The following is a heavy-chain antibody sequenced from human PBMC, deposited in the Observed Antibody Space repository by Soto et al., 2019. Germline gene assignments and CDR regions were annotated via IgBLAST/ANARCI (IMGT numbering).Heavy chain of an antibody. D-gene: IGHD5-18*01. V-gene: IGHV3-30-3*01. CDR2: ISYDGSNK. CDR3: AKGEGGIRLWLLH. J-gene: IGHJ4*02. CDR1: GFTFSSYA. Sequence: GGSLRLSCAASGFTFSSYAMHWVRQAPGKGLEWVAVISYDGSNKYYADSVKGRFTISRDNSKNTLYLQMNSLRAEDTAVYYCAKGEGGIRLWLLHWGQGTLVTVSS.